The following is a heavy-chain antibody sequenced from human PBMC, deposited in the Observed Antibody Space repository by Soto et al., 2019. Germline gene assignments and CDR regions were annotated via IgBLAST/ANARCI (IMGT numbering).Heavy chain of an antibody. V-gene: IGHV1-18*04. CDR1: GYPFTGPY. J-gene: IGHJ4*02. CDR2: ISAYNGNT. D-gene: IGHD6-25*01. CDR3: ARDKRQGSAHDY. Sequence: ASVKVSCKASGYPFTGPYIYWVRQAPGQGLEWMGWISAYNGNTNYAQKHQGRVTMTTDTSTSTAYMELRSLSSDDTAVYYCARDKRQGSAHDYWGQGTLVTVSS.